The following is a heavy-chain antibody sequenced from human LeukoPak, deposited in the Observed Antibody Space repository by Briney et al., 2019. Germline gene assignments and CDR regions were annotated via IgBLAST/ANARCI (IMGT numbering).Heavy chain of an antibody. CDR3: AKDDSSSWYLD. V-gene: IGHV3-53*01. D-gene: IGHD6-13*01. Sequence: PGGSLRLSCAASGITVSSNYMSWVRQAPGKGLEWVSVIYSGGSTYYADSVKGRLTISRDNSKNTLYLQMNSLRAEDTAVYYCAKDDSSSWYLDWGQGTLVTVSS. CDR2: IYSGGST. J-gene: IGHJ4*02. CDR1: GITVSSNY.